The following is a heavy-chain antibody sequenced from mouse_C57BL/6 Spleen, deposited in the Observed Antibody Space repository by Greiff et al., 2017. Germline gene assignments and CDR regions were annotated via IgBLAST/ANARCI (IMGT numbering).Heavy chain of an antibody. V-gene: IGHV1-81*01. D-gene: IGHD1-1*01. CDR1: GYTFTSYG. CDR2: LYPRSGNP. Sequence: QFQLQQSGAELARPGASVKLSCKASGYTFTSYGISWVKQRTGQGLEWIGELYPRSGNPYYNEKFKGKATLTADKSSRTAYRELGSLTSEDSAVYFCARREGYYYGSSQRGYFDYWGQGTTRTGSS. CDR3: ARREGYYYGSSQRGYFDY. J-gene: IGHJ2*01.